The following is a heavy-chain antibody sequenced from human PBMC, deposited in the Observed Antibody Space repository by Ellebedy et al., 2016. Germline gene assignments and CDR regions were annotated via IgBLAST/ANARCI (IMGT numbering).Heavy chain of an antibody. CDR2: IYPRDSDT. Sequence: GGSLRLXXKASGYSFSNYWIGLVRQMPGKGLEWMGVIYPRDSDTRYSQSFKGQITISADTYSSTAYLQWTSLKASDSAVYYCATYGGLDVWGKGTTVTVSS. CDR1: GYSFSNYW. J-gene: IGHJ6*04. CDR3: ATYGGLDV. V-gene: IGHV5-51*01. D-gene: IGHD2-21*01.